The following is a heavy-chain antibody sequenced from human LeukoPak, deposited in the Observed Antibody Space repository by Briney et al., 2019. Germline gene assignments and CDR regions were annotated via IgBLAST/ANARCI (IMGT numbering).Heavy chain of an antibody. D-gene: IGHD3-10*01. CDR1: GYSFTSYW. CDR2: IYPGDSDT. V-gene: IGHV5-51*01. Sequence: GESLMTSCKGSGYSFTSYWIGLVRQMPGKGLGWMGIIYPGDSDTRYSPSFQGQVTTSADKSISTAYLQWSSLKASDTAMYYCARRAGLGEFHPVDYYYYVDVWGKGTTVTVSS. J-gene: IGHJ6*03. CDR3: ARRAGLGEFHPVDYYYYVDV.